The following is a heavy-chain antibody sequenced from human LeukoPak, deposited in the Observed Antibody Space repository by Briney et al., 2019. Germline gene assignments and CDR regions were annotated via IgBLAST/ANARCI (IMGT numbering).Heavy chain of an antibody. V-gene: IGHV3-30*18. J-gene: IGHJ4*02. CDR3: AKEEGWGVNVFDY. CDR1: GFTFSSFG. Sequence: PGGSLRLSCAGSGFTFSSFGMHWVRQAPGKGLEWVAVIGNTGAAKYYADSVTGQFSISRDNPDNTVHLQMNSLSAEDTAVYYCAKEEGWGVNVFDYWGQGTLVTVSS. CDR2: IGNTGAAK. D-gene: IGHD3-10*01.